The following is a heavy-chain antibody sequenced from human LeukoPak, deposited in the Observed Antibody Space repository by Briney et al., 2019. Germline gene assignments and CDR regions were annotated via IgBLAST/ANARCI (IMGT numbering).Heavy chain of an antibody. J-gene: IGHJ3*02. CDR3: ARQYYYDSSGYYYGNAFDI. V-gene: IGHV3-74*01. D-gene: IGHD3-22*01. Sequence: GGSLRLSCAVSGLTFSNYWMHWVRQAPGKGLVWVSRIYNDGSSTSYADSVKGRFTISRDNAKNTLYLQMNSLRAEDTAVYYCARQYYYDSSGYYYGNAFDIWGQGTMVTVSS. CDR1: GLTFSNYW. CDR2: IYNDGSST.